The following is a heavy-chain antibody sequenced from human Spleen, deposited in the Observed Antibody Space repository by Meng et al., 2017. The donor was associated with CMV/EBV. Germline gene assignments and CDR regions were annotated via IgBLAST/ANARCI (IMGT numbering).Heavy chain of an antibody. Sequence: ETLSLSCGVYGGSFTSYFWDWIRQPPGKGLEWIGEVNPAGRSSYNPSLESRVNISAEPSKKQFSLKLTSVTAADTAVYYCVARAFDIWGQGTMVTVSS. CDR1: GGSFTSYF. CDR3: VARAFDI. CDR2: VNPAGRS. V-gene: IGHV4-34*01. J-gene: IGHJ3*02.